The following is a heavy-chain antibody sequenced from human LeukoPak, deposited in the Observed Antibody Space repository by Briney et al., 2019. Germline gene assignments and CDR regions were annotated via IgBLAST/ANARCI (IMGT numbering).Heavy chain of an antibody. CDR1: GYTFTSYD. Sequence: ASVKVSCKASGYTFTSYDINWVRQAPGQGLEWMGWINPNSGGTNYAQKFQGRVTMTRDTPISTAYMELSRLRSDDTAVYYCARDNVPAQLYYYYYGMDVWGQGTTVTVSS. V-gene: IGHV1-2*02. CDR3: ARDNVPAQLYYYYYGMDV. D-gene: IGHD2-2*01. CDR2: INPNSGGT. J-gene: IGHJ6*02.